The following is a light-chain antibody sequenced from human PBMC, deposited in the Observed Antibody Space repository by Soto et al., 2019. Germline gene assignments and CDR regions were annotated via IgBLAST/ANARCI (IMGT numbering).Light chain of an antibody. CDR2: GNN. V-gene: IGLV1-40*01. CDR3: QSFDSSLSAYV. CDR1: SSNIGAGFE. J-gene: IGLJ1*01. Sequence: QSVLTQPPSLSGAPGQRVTISCTGGSSNIGAGFEVQWYQQLPGRAPKLLIYGNNNRPSGVPERFSGSNSGTSASLAISGLQAEDESDYYCQSFDSSLSAYVFGTGTKFTVL.